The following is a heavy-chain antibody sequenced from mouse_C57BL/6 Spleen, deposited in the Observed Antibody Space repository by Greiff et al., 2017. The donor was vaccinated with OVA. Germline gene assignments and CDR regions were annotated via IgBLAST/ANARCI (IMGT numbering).Heavy chain of an antibody. J-gene: IGHJ1*03. CDR2: INPNNGGT. CDR1: GYTFTDYY. D-gene: IGHD1-1*01. Sequence: EVQLQQSGPELVRPGASVKISCKASGYTFTDYYMNWVKQSHGKSLEWIGDINPNNGGTSYNQKFKGKATLTVDKSSSTAYMELRSLTSEDSAVYYCARRAVVAFNWYFDVWGTGTTVTVSS. V-gene: IGHV1-26*01. CDR3: ARRAVVAFNWYFDV.